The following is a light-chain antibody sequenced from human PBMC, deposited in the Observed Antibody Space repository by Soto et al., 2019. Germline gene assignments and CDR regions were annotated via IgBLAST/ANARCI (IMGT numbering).Light chain of an antibody. V-gene: IGKV3-15*01. CDR2: DAS. J-gene: IGKJ5*01. CDR3: QQRNIWPPVT. Sequence: EIVMTQSPATLSVSPGERATLSCRASQSVSSSLAWFQQKPGQAPRLLIYDASTRATGIPARFSGSGSGTEFTLTISSLQSEDFAVYYCQQRNIWPPVTFGQGTRLEIK. CDR1: QSVSSS.